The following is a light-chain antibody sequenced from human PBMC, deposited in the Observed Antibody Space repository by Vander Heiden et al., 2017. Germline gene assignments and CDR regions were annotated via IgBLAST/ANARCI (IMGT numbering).Light chain of an antibody. CDR3: QQYYSTPWT. Sequence: DIVMTQSPGSLTVSLGERATINCKSSQSVLYSSINKNYLAWYQQKPRQPPRLLIYWASTRESGVPDRFSGSGSGTDFTLTISSLQAEDVAVYYCQQYYSTPWTFGQGTKVEVK. J-gene: IGKJ1*01. CDR2: WAS. CDR1: QSVLYSSINKNY. V-gene: IGKV4-1*01.